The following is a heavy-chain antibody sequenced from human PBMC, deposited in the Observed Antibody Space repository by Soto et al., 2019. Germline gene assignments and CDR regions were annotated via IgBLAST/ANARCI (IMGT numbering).Heavy chain of an antibody. J-gene: IGHJ4*02. CDR3: ARRCVGQERNDVPLYYFDY. CDR1: GGSISSGDYY. Sequence: PSETLSLTCPVSGGSISSGDYYWSWIRQPPGKGLEWIGYIYYSGSTYYNPSLKSRVTISVDTSKNQFSLKLSSVTAADTAVYYCARRCVGQERNDVPLYYFDYWGQGTLVTVSS. CDR2: IYYSGST. D-gene: IGHD1-1*01. V-gene: IGHV4-30-4*01.